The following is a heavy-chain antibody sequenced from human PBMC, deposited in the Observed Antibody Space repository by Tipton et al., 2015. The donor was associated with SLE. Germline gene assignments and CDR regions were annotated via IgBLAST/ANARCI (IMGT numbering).Heavy chain of an antibody. V-gene: IGHV1-8*01. D-gene: IGHD3-16*01. CDR2: MNPNSGNT. CDR3: AIGVITRKYYFDY. CDR1: EHTFISYD. Sequence: QLVQSGAEVKKPGASVKVSCKASEHTFISYDINWVRQAPGQGLEWMGWMNPNSGNTGFAQKFQGRVTMTRNTSISTAYMELNSLRSADTAVYYCAIGVITRKYYFDYWGQGTPVTVSS. J-gene: IGHJ4*02.